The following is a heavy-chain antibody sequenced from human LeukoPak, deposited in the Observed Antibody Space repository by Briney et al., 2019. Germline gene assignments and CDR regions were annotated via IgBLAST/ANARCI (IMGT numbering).Heavy chain of an antibody. D-gene: IGHD3-10*01. CDR3: ARSGLLWFGESPFDY. CDR2: IYYSGST. CDR1: GGSISSYY. V-gene: IGHV4-59*01. Sequence: SETLSLTCTVSGGSISSYYWSWIRQPPGKGLVWIGYIYYSGSTNYNPSLKSRVTISVDTSKNQFSLKLSSVTAADTAVYYCARSGLLWFGESPFDYWGQGTLVTVSS. J-gene: IGHJ4*02.